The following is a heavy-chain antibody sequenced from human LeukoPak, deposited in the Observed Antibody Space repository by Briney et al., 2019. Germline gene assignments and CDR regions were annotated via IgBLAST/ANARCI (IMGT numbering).Heavy chain of an antibody. Sequence: ASVKVSCKASGYTFSNYYMHWVRQAPGQGLEWMGGIIPIFGTANYAQKFQGRVTLTGDTSISTAYMVLSSLRSDDTAVYFCARISGTYFSIGGDYWGQGTLVTVSS. D-gene: IGHD1-26*01. CDR1: GYTFSNYY. CDR2: IIPIFGTA. J-gene: IGHJ4*02. V-gene: IGHV1-2*02. CDR3: ARISGTYFSIGGDY.